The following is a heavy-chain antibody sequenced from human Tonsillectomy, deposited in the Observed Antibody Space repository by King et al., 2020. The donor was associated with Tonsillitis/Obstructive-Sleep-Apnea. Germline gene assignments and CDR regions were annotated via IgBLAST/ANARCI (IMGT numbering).Heavy chain of an antibody. CDR3: AKAPHYDFWSGYPSYYFDY. V-gene: IGHV3-23*04. Sequence: VQLVEPGGGLVQPGGSLRLSCAASGFTFSSYAMSWVRQAPGKGLEWVSAISGSGGSTYYADSVKGRFTISRDNSKNTLYLQMNSLRAEDTAVYYCAKAPHYDFWSGYPSYYFDYWGQGTLVTVSS. CDR2: ISGSGGST. CDR1: GFTFSSYA. J-gene: IGHJ4*02. D-gene: IGHD3-3*01.